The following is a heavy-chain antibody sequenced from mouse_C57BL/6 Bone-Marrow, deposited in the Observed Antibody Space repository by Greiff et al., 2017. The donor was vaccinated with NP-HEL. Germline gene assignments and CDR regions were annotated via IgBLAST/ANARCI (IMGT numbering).Heavy chain of an antibody. Sequence: DVMLVESGGGLVKPGGSLKLSCAASGFTFSDYGMHWVRQAPEKGLEWVAYISSGSSTIYYADTVKGRFTISRDNAKNTLFLQMTSLRSEDTAMYYCARTTTVVRNYYFDYWGQGTTLTVSS. CDR1: GFTFSDYG. V-gene: IGHV5-17*01. D-gene: IGHD1-1*01. CDR3: ARTTTVVRNYYFDY. CDR2: ISSGSSTI. J-gene: IGHJ2*01.